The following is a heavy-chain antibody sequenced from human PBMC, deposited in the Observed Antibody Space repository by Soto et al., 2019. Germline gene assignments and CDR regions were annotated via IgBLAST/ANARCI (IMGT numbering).Heavy chain of an antibody. J-gene: IGHJ3*01. D-gene: IGHD2-8*01. CDR2: ISGGGDGT. Sequence: EVQLLESGGGLVRPGGSLRLSCAASGFTFYNYAMNWVRQAPGKGLEWVSTISGGGDGTYYADSVKGRFTISRDNSRNTVYLQMNSLRAEDTAVYYCAKKGLGSLATYCTTGDCHYAFDVWGQGTLDTVSS. V-gene: IGHV3-23*01. CDR3: AKKGLGSLATYCTTGDCHYAFDV. CDR1: GFTFYNYA.